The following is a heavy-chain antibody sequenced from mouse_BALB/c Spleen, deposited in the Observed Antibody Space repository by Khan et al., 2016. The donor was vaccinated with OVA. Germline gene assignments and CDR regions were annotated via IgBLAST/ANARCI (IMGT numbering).Heavy chain of an antibody. CDR1: GYTFTDYV. CDR3: AKNYASWFAY. Sequence: QVQLKQSGPELVKPGASVKMSCKASGYTFTDYVINWVKQRSGQGLEWIGELYPGSGNSYYSEKFKGKATLTADKSSSTAYMHLSSLTSEDPAVYFCAKNYASWFAYWGQGTLVTVSA. CDR2: LYPGSGNS. D-gene: IGHD1-1*02. V-gene: IGHV1-77*01. J-gene: IGHJ3*01.